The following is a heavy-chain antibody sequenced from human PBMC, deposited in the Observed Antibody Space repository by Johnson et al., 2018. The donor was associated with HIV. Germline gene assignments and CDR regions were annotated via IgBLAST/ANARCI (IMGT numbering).Heavy chain of an antibody. Sequence: VQLVESGGGLVQPGRSLRLSCAASGFTFDDYAMHWVRQAPGKCLEWVSGISWNSGSIGYADSVKGRFTISRDNAKNSLYLQMNSLRAEDTALYYCAKDISTYYYDSSGPIGSWGQGTMVTVSS. CDR1: GFTFDDYA. D-gene: IGHD3-22*01. CDR3: AKDISTYYYDSSGPIGS. V-gene: IGHV3-9*01. J-gene: IGHJ3*01. CDR2: ISWNSGSI.